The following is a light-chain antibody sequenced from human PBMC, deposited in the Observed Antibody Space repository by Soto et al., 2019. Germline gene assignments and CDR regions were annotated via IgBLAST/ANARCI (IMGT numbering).Light chain of an antibody. CDR3: CSYAGTTL. Sequence: QSALTQPASVSGSPGQSITISCTGTSSDIGSYNLVSWYQHHPGNAPKLMIYEGSKRPSGVSNRFSGSKCGNTASLTISWLPAEDEADYYCCSYAGTTLFGGGTQLTVL. CDR1: SSDIGSYNL. J-gene: IGLJ2*01. CDR2: EGS. V-gene: IGLV2-23*01.